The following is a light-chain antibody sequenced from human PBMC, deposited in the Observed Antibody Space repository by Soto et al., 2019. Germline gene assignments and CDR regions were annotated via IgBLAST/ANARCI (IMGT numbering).Light chain of an antibody. CDR2: DAS. CDR1: QSISTF. V-gene: IGKV1-39*01. CDR3: QQSYTLPII. J-gene: IGKJ4*01. Sequence: DIQMTQSPSSLSASVGDRVTITCRASQSISTFLNWYQQKPGKAPKLLISDASSLQSGVPSRFSGSGSGTDFTLSISSLQPEDFATYYCQQSYTLPIIFGGGSKVETK.